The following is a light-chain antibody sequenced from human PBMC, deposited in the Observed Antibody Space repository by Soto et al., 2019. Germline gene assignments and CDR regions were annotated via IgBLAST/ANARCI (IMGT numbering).Light chain of an antibody. J-gene: IGKJ1*01. CDR2: GTS. V-gene: IGKV3-20*01. CDR1: QSVSSNY. CDR3: QQYDSSPRT. Sequence: EIVLTQSPGTLSLSPGERATFSCRASQSVSSNYLAWYQQKPGQAPRLVMYGTSNRATGIPDRFSGSGSGTDFTLTISRLEPEDFAVYYCQQYDSSPRTFGQGTKVDIK.